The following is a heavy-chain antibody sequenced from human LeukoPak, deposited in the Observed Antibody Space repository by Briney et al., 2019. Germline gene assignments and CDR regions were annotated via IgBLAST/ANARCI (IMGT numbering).Heavy chain of an antibody. CDR3: AAESTVTTFDY. Sequence: SVKVSCKASGFTFTSSAVQWVRQARGQRLEWIGWIVVGSGNTNYTQKFQERVNITRDMSTSTAYMELSSLRSEDTAVYYCAAESTVTTFDYWGQGTLVTVSS. CDR2: IVVGSGNT. CDR1: GFTFTSSA. J-gene: IGHJ4*02. V-gene: IGHV1-58*01. D-gene: IGHD4-17*01.